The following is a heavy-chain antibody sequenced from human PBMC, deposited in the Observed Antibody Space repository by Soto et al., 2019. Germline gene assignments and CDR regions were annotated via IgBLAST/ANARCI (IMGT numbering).Heavy chain of an antibody. J-gene: IGHJ5*02. CDR3: ARRSAAYYYGSGSSNWFDP. Sequence: SETLSLTCTVSGGSISSYYWSWIRQPPGKGLEWIGYIYYSGSTNYNPSLKSRVTISVDTSKNQFSLKLSSVTAADTAVYYCARRSAAYYYGSGSSNWFDPWGQGTLVTVSS. D-gene: IGHD3-10*01. CDR1: GGSISSYY. CDR2: IYYSGST. V-gene: IGHV4-59*01.